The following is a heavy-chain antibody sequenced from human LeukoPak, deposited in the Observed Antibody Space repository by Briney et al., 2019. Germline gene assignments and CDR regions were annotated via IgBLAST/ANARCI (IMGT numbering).Heavy chain of an antibody. CDR1: GFTFSSYS. D-gene: IGHD3-22*01. J-gene: IGHJ4*02. Sequence: PGGSLRLSCAASGFTFSSYSMNWVRQAPGKGLEWVSSISSSSSYIYYADSVKGRFTISRDNAKNSLYLQMNSLRAEDTAVYYCARDRGRYYYDSRANFDYWGQGTLVTVSS. CDR2: ISSSSSYI. CDR3: ARDRGRYYYDSRANFDY. V-gene: IGHV3-21*01.